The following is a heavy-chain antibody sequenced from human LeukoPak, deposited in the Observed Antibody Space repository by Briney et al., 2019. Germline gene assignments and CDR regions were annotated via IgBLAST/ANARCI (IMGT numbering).Heavy chain of an antibody. Sequence: SETLSLTCAVSGGSISSSNWWSWVRQPPGKGLEWIGEIYHSGSTNYNPSLKSRVTISVDKSKNQFSLKLSSVTAADTAVYYCARATHVLLWFGESTWYFDLWGRGTLVTVSS. CDR1: GGSISSSNW. J-gene: IGHJ2*01. CDR2: IYHSGST. V-gene: IGHV4-4*02. D-gene: IGHD3-10*01. CDR3: ARATHVLLWFGESTWYFDL.